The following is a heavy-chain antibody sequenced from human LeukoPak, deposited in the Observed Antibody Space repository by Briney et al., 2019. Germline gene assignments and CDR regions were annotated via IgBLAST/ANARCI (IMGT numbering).Heavy chain of an antibody. D-gene: IGHD6-19*01. V-gene: IGHV1-18*01. Sequence: RASLKVSCTASGYTFTSYGISWVRQAPGQGLEWMGWISAYNGNTNYAQKLQGRVTMTTDTSTSTAYMELRSLRSDDTAVYYCARDLGSGWYPDWGQGTLVTVSS. CDR2: ISAYNGNT. J-gene: IGHJ4*02. CDR3: ARDLGSGWYPD. CDR1: GYTFTSYG.